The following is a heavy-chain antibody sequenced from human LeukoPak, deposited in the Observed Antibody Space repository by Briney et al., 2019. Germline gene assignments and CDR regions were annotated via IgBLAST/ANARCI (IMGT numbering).Heavy chain of an antibody. Sequence: PGGSLRLSCAASGFTFDDYGMSWVRQAPGKGLEWVAFIRSDGSNKYYADFVKGRFTISRDSSKNTLFLQMNSLRPEDTAVYYCARDFEWSFDYWGQGTLVTVSS. J-gene: IGHJ4*02. V-gene: IGHV3-30*02. CDR2: IRSDGSNK. CDR3: ARDFEWSFDY. CDR1: GFTFDDYG. D-gene: IGHD3-3*01.